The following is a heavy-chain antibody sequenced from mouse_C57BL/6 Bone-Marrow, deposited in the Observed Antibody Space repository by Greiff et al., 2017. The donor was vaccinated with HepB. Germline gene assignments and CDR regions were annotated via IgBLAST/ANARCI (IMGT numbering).Heavy chain of an antibody. J-gene: IGHJ3*01. D-gene: IGHD6-2*01. Sequence: VQLQQPGTELVKPGASVKLSCKASGYTFPSYWMHWVKQRPEQGLDWIGNINPCNGGTNYNEKFKGKATLTVDKSSSTAYMQLRSLTSEDSAVYYCARSLGRGWGQGTRVTVSA. CDR1: GYTFPSYW. V-gene: IGHV1-53*01. CDR3: ARSLGRG. CDR2: INPCNGGT.